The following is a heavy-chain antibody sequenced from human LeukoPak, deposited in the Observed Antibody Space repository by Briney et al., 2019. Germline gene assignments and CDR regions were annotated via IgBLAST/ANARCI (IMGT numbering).Heavy chain of an antibody. CDR3: AKTSEIQLWPSYVDY. V-gene: IGHV1-2*02. D-gene: IGHD5-18*01. Sequence: ASVKVSCKASGYTFTSNGISWVRQAPGQGLEWMGWINPNSGGTNYAQKFQGRVTMTRDTSISTVYMDLSRLRSDDTAVYYCAKTSEIQLWPSYVDYWGQGTLVTVSS. CDR1: GYTFTSNG. J-gene: IGHJ4*02. CDR2: INPNSGGT.